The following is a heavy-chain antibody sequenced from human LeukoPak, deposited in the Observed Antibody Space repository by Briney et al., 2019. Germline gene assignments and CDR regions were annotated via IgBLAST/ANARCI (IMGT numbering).Heavy chain of an antibody. CDR3: ARATSGPYGMDV. CDR1: GFTFSSYA. J-gene: IGHJ6*02. Sequence: SGGSLRLSCAASGFTFSSYAMNWVRQAPGKGLEWVAVISYDGSNKYYADSVKGRFTISRDNSKNTLYLQMNSLRAEDTAVYYCARATSGPYGMDVWGQGTTVTVSS. CDR2: ISYDGSNK. D-gene: IGHD4-11*01. V-gene: IGHV3-30-3*01.